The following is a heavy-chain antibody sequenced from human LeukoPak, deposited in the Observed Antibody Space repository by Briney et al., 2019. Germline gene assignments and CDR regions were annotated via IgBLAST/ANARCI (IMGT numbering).Heavy chain of an antibody. Sequence: SETLSLTCTVSGGSINNYYWSWIRQPPGKGLEWIGYIYYSGSTNYNPSLKSRVTISVDTSKNQFSLKLSSVTAADTAMYYCAREAYDVLTSDWFDPWGQGTLVTVSS. V-gene: IGHV4-59*12. CDR3: AREAYDVLTSDWFDP. D-gene: IGHD3-9*01. J-gene: IGHJ5*02. CDR2: IYYSGST. CDR1: GGSINNYY.